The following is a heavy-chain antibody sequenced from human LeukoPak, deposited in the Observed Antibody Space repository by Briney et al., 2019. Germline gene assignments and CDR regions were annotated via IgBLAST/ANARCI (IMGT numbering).Heavy chain of an antibody. CDR1: GGSISSGGYY. CDR3: ARDLSSTSCYDY. CDR2: IYYSGST. D-gene: IGHD2-2*01. J-gene: IGHJ4*02. Sequence: SETLSLTCTVSGGSISSGGYYWSWIRQHPGKGLEWLGYIYYSGSTYYNPSLKSRVTISVDTSQNQFSLKLSSVTAADTAVYYCARDLSSTSCYDYWGQGTLVTVSS. V-gene: IGHV4-31*03.